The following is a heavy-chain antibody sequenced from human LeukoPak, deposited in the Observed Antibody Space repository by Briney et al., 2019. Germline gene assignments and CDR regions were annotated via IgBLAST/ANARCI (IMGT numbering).Heavy chain of an antibody. CDR2: IYHSGST. D-gene: IGHD3-10*01. J-gene: IGHJ4*02. V-gene: IGHV4-30-2*01. CDR3: ARAQGYYGSDSPTYDSDY. CDR1: TRLISIGGYS. Sequence: SETLSLTCALSTRLISIGGYSWGWLRQPPGKGLEWFGYIYHSGSTYYNPSLKSRVTLSVDRSKNQFSLKLRSVTAAATAAYCSARAQGYYGSDSPTYDSDYWGQGTLVTVSS.